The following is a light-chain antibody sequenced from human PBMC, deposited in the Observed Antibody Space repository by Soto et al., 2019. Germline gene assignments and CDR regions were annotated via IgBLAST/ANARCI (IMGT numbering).Light chain of an antibody. CDR1: SSNIGAGFD. V-gene: IGLV1-40*01. J-gene: IGLJ3*02. CDR3: QSYDSSLSGSGV. Sequence: QSVLTQPPSVSGSPGQRVTISCTGSSSNIGAGFDVHWYQQLPRTAPKLLIYGNSNRPSGVPDRFSGSKSGTSASLAITGLQPEDEADYYCQSYDSSLSGSGVFGGGTQLTVL. CDR2: GNS.